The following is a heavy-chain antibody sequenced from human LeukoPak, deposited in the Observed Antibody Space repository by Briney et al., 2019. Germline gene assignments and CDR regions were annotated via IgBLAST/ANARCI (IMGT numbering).Heavy chain of an antibody. CDR3: AKATFASSWNLYFDY. CDR2: ISGRGGST. J-gene: IGHJ4*02. V-gene: IGHV3-23*01. D-gene: IGHD6-13*01. CDR1: EFTFSNYA. Sequence: GGSLRLSCTASEFTFSNYAMSWVRQAPGKGLEWVSGISGRGGSTYYADSVKGRFTISRDNSKSTVYLQMNSLRAEDTAVYYCAKATFASSWNLYFDYWGQGTLVTVSS.